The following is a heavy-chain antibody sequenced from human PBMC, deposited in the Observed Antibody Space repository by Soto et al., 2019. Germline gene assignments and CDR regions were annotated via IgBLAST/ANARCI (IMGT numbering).Heavy chain of an antibody. J-gene: IGHJ4*02. Sequence: EVQLVDSGGGLVQPGRSLRLSCVASGFTFEGSAMHWVRQAPGKGLEWVSGISCNSDSIGYADSVKGRFTISRDNAKNSLYLQMNSLRAEDTAVYYCVKDYYDNSGYSFFDYWGQGNLVTVSS. V-gene: IGHV3-9*01. CDR2: ISCNSDSI. CDR3: VKDYYDNSGYSFFDY. CDR1: GFTFEGSA. D-gene: IGHD3-22*01.